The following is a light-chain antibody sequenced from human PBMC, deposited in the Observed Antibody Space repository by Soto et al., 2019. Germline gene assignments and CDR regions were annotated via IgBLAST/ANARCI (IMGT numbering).Light chain of an antibody. V-gene: IGLV2-18*02. CDR2: EVT. CDR1: HSVVCYYNR. Sequence: LTQPPPLSGAPGQVVTISCTGNHSVVCYYNRVSWYQQPPGTAPKLMIYEVTNRPSGVPDRFSASKSGNTASLTISGLQAEDEADYYCSSLTTISTYVFGTGTKVTVL. J-gene: IGLJ1*01. CDR3: SSLTTISTYV.